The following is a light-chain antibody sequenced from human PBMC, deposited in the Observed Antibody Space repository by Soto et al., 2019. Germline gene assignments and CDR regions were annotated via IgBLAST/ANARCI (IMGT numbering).Light chain of an antibody. CDR3: QQFNSYSPGA. CDR1: QSISGW. CDR2: AAS. Sequence: QMTQSPSSLSAAGGDRVTITWRVSQSISGWLAWYQQKPGKAPKLLIYAASSLESGVPSRFSGSGSGTEFTLTISSLQPDDFATYSCQQFNSYSPGAFGQGTKV. V-gene: IGKV1-5*01. J-gene: IGKJ1*01.